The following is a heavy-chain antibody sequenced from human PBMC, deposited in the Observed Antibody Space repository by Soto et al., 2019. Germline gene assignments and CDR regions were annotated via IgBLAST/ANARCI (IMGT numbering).Heavy chain of an antibody. J-gene: IGHJ5*02. V-gene: IGHV4-39*01. D-gene: IGHD3-22*01. CDR2: IYYSGST. CDR1: GGSISSSSYY. Sequence: PSETLSLTCTVSGGSISSSSYYWGWIRQPPGKGLEWIGSIYYSGSTYYNPSLKSRVTISVDTSKNQFSLKLSSVAAADTAVYYCASGRITMIVVVTTNWFDPWGQGTLVTVSS. CDR3: ASGRITMIVVVTTNWFDP.